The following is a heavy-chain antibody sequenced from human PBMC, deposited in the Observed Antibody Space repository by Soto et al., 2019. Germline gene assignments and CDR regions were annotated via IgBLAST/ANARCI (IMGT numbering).Heavy chain of an antibody. D-gene: IGHD2-21*01. J-gene: IGHJ6*02. Sequence: SETLSLTCAVYGGSFSGYYWSWIRQPPGKGLEWIGEINHSGSTNYNPSLKSRVTISVDTSKNQFSLKLSSVTAADTAVYYCASTFMTVIPHYYGMDVWGQGTTVTVSS. CDR3: ASTFMTVIPHYYGMDV. V-gene: IGHV4-34*01. CDR1: GGSFSGYY. CDR2: INHSGST.